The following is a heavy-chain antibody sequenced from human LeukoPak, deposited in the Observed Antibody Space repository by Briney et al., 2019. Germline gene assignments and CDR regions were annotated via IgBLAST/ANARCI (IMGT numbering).Heavy chain of an antibody. CDR3: ARGGDTAMATPFGY. CDR2: IYTSGST. V-gene: IGHV4-61*02. Sequence: SETLSLTCTVSGGSISSGSYYWSWIRQPAGKGLEWIGRIYTSGSTNYNTSLKSRVTISVDTSKNQFSLKLSSVTAADTAVYYCARGGDTAMATPFGYWGQGTLVTVSS. D-gene: IGHD5-18*01. CDR1: GGSISSGSYY. J-gene: IGHJ4*02.